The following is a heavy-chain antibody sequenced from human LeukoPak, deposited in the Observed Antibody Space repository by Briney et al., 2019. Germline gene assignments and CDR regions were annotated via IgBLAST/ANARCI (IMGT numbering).Heavy chain of an antibody. V-gene: IGHV3-74*01. Sequence: PGGSLRLSCTASGFTFSTYWIHWVRQAPGKGLVWVSQIKFDGTLASYADSVKGRFTISRDNANNTLYLQMNSLGTEDTAVYYCVTGHYDSRMYFGLWGRGTLVTVSS. D-gene: IGHD3-16*01. J-gene: IGHJ2*01. CDR3: VTGHYDSRMYFGL. CDR2: IKFDGTLA. CDR1: GFTFSTYW.